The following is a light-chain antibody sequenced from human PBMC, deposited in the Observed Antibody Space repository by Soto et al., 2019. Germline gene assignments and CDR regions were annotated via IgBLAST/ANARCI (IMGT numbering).Light chain of an antibody. V-gene: IGKV1-9*01. J-gene: IGKJ5*01. CDR1: QGISNY. CDR3: QQLNSYPSIT. Sequence: DIQLTQSAAFLSASVGDRVTITWGASQGISNYLAWYQQEPGKAPKLSIYTTSTLQSGVPSRFSGSGSGTEFTLTISSLQPEDFATYYCQQLNSYPSITFGQGTRLEIK. CDR2: TTS.